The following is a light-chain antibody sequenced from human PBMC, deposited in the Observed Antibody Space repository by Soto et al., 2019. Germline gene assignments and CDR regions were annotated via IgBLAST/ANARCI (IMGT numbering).Light chain of an antibody. V-gene: IGKV3-20*01. CDR1: QSVSSDN. CDR3: QQYGSSPYT. Sequence: EIVLTQSPGTLYLSPGERATLSCRASQSVSSDNLAWYQQKPGQAPRLLLFGVSNRTTGVPDRVSGSGSGTDFTLTISRLEPEDFAVYSCQQYGSSPYTFGQGTKLEI. J-gene: IGKJ2*01. CDR2: GVS.